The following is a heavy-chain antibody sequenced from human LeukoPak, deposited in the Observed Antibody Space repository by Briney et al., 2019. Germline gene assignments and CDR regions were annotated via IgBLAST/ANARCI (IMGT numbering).Heavy chain of an antibody. J-gene: IGHJ4*02. CDR3: ARDRVLGYGMPYYFDY. CDR1: GGSISSGSYY. D-gene: IGHD3-3*01. V-gene: IGHV4-61*02. Sequence: PSETLSLTCTVSGGSISSGSYYWSWIRQPAGKGLEWIGRIYTSGSTNYNPSLKSRVTISVDTSKNQFSLKLSSVTAADTAVYYCARDRVLGYGMPYYFDYWGQGTLVTVSS. CDR2: IYTSGST.